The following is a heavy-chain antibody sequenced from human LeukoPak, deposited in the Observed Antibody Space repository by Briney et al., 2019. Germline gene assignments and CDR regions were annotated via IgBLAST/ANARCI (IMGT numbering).Heavy chain of an antibody. J-gene: IGHJ5*02. CDR1: GYSFTSYW. V-gene: IGHV5-51*01. D-gene: IGHD6-19*01. CDR2: IYPGDSDT. CDR3: ARQWNPAGQTNWFDP. Sequence: GESLKISCKGSGYSFTSYWIGWVRQMPGKGLEWMGIIYPGDSDTRYSPSFQGQVTISADKSISTAYLQWSSLKASDTAMYYCARQWNPAGQTNWFDPWGQGTLVTVSS.